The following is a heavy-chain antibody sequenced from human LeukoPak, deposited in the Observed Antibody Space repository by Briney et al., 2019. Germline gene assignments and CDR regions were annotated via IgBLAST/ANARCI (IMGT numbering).Heavy chain of an antibody. CDR2: INAGNGNT. V-gene: IGHV1-3*01. J-gene: IGHJ4*02. CDR3: ARDWCGGSCFDY. Sequence: ASVKVSCKASGYTFTSYAMHWVRQAPGQRLEWMGWINAGNGNTKYSQKFQGRVTITRDTSACTAYMELSSLRSEDTAVYYCARDWCGGSCFDYWGQGTLVTVSS. CDR1: GYTFTSYA. D-gene: IGHD2-15*01.